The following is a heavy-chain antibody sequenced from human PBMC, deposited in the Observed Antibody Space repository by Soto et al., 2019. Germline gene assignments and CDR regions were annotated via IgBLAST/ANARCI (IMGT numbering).Heavy chain of an antibody. J-gene: IGHJ6*02. CDR1: GFTFSNCA. CDR3: AKDSGPYYYYYGLDV. Sequence: QVQLVESGGGVVQPGRSQRLSCVASGFTFSNCAMYWVRQAPGKGLEWVALISYDGSLKYYADSVKGRFTVSRDNSVNTLYLHMNSLRTEDTALYYCAKDSGPYYYYYGLDVWGQGTTVTVSS. CDR2: ISYDGSLK. V-gene: IGHV3-30*18. D-gene: IGHD6-25*01.